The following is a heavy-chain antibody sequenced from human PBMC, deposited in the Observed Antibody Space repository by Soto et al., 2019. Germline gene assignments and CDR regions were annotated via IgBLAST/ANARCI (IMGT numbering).Heavy chain of an antibody. V-gene: IGHV1-69*13. J-gene: IGHJ6*02. CDR1: GGTFSSYA. CDR3: ARASTNYGSAPAYGMDV. CDR2: IIPIFGTA. Sequence: ASVKVSCKASGGTFSSYAISWVRQAPGQGLEWMGGIIPIFGTANYAQKFQGRVTITADESTSTAYMELSSLRSEDTAVYYCARASTNYGSAPAYGMDVWGQGTTVTVSS. D-gene: IGHD3-10*01.